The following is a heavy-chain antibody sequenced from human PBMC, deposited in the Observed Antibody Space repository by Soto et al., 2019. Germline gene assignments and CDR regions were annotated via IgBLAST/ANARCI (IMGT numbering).Heavy chain of an antibody. V-gene: IGHV3-23*01. Sequence: GGSLRLSCAASGFTFSGYAMSWVRQAPGKGLEWVSAISGSGGSTYYADSVKGRFTISRDNSKNTLYLQMNSLRAEDTAVYYCAKDLGPHYNFWSGPGPFDYWGQGTLVTVSS. J-gene: IGHJ4*02. CDR1: GFTFSGYA. CDR2: ISGSGGST. CDR3: AKDLGPHYNFWSGPGPFDY. D-gene: IGHD3-3*01.